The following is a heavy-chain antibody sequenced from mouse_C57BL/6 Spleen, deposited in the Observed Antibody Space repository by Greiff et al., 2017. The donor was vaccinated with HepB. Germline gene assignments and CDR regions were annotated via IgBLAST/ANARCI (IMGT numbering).Heavy chain of an antibody. CDR3: ASSLLSFDY. J-gene: IGHJ2*01. D-gene: IGHD6-1*01. CDR2: IDPSDIYT. CDR1: GYTFTSYW. V-gene: IGHV1-50*01. Sequence: VQLQQSGAELVKPGASVKLSCKASGYTFTSYWMQWVNQRPGQGLEWIGEIDPSDIYTNYNQKFKGKATLTVDTSSSTAYMQLSSLTSEDSAVYYCASSLLSFDYWGQGTTLTVSS.